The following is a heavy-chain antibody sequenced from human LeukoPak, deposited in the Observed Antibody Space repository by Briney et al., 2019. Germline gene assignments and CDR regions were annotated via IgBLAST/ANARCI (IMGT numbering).Heavy chain of an antibody. Sequence: ASVKVSCKASGYTFTSYDINWVRQATGQGLEWMGWMNPNSGNTGYAQKFQGRVTMTRNTSISTAYMELSSLRSEDTAVYYCARRKGYYDTSGYYAFDYWGQGTLVTVSS. V-gene: IGHV1-8*01. CDR2: MNPNSGNT. J-gene: IGHJ4*02. CDR3: ARRKGYYDTSGYYAFDY. CDR1: GYTFTSYD. D-gene: IGHD3-22*01.